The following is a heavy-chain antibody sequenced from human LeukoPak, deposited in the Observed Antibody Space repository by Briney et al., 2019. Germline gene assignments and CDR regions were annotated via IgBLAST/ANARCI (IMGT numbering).Heavy chain of an antibody. Sequence: SETLSLTCTVSGGSISSYYWSWIRQPPGKGLEWIGYIYYGGTTNYNPSLKSRVTISVDTSKNQFSLKLSSVTAADTAVYYCARGVYIAAAQYAYWGQGTLVTVSS. D-gene: IGHD6-13*01. CDR3: ARGVYIAAAQYAY. V-gene: IGHV4-59*01. CDR1: GGSISSYY. CDR2: IYYGGTT. J-gene: IGHJ4*02.